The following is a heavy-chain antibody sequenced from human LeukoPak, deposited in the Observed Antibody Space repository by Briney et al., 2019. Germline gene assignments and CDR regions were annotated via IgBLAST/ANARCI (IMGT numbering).Heavy chain of an antibody. CDR2: ISGYNGNT. V-gene: IGHV1-18*01. J-gene: IGHJ5*02. D-gene: IGHD2-15*01. CDR1: GYTFSNYG. Sequence: ASVKVSCKASGYTFSNYGISWVRQAPGQGLEWMGWISGYNGNTNQAQKLQGRVTMTTDTSTSTAYMELRSLRSDDTAVYYCARAGSCSGGSCYSRWFDPWGQGTLVTVSS. CDR3: ARAGSCSGGSCYSRWFDP.